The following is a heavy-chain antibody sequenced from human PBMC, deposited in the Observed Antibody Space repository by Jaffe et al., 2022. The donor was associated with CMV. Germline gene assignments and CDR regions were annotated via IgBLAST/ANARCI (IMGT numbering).Heavy chain of an antibody. V-gene: IGHV4-39*01. Sequence: LQLQESGPGLLRPSETLSLSCVVSGGSISSRNYYWAWIRQPPGQGLEWLGSVYYDGSTSYNPSLRSRVTTSVDTSSNQFSLRLTSVTAADTAVYYCARQGLDDLVWGTRRYTLSYFDYWGQGILVTVSS. CDR2: VYYDGST. CDR3: ARQGLDDLVWGTRRYTLSYFDY. CDR1: GGSISSRNYY. J-gene: IGHJ4*02. D-gene: IGHD3-16*02.